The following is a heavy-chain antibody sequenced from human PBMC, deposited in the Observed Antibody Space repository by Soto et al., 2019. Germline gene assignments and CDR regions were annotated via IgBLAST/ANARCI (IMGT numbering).Heavy chain of an antibody. CDR2: ISGGGDAT. CDR3: AKKGLGSLKTLCSSGACHYDFDL. Sequence: EVQLLESGGGLVQPGGSLRLSCAASGFTFINYAMTWVRQAPGKGLEWVSSISGGGDATFYEDRVKGQVTISRDNYENMLSLQMHSLRAEDTAIYYCAKKGLGSLKTLCSSGACHYDFDLWGPGTMVTVSS. J-gene: IGHJ3*01. CDR1: GFTFINYA. D-gene: IGHD2-15*01. V-gene: IGHV3-23*01.